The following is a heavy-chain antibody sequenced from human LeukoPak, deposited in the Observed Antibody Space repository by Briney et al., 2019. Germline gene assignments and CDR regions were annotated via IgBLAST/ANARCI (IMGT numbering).Heavy chain of an antibody. CDR1: GGSFSGYY. Sequence: SETLSLTCAVYGGSFSGYYWSWIRQPPGKGLEWIGEINHSGSTNYNPSLKSRVTISVDTSKNQFSLKLSSVTAADTAVYYCAREIYYDSSGYSSSYYYYYMDVWGKGTTVTISS. D-gene: IGHD3-22*01. CDR2: INHSGST. V-gene: IGHV4-34*01. J-gene: IGHJ6*03. CDR3: AREIYYDSSGYSSSYYYYYMDV.